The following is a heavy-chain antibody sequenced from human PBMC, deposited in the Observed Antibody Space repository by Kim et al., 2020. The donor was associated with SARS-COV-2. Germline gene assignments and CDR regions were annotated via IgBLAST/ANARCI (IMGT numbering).Heavy chain of an antibody. CDR3: AKDRNYYDSSGGAFVI. Sequence: GGSLRLSCAASGFTFDDYAMHWVRQAPGKGLEWVSGISWNSGSIGYADSVKGRFTISRDNAKNSLYLQMNSLRAEDTALYYCAKDRNYYDSSGGAFVIWGQGTMVTVSS. J-gene: IGHJ3*02. CDR2: ISWNSGSI. V-gene: IGHV3-9*01. D-gene: IGHD3-22*01. CDR1: GFTFDDYA.